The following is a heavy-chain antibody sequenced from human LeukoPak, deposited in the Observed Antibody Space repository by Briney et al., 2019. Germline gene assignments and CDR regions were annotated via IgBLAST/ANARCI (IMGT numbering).Heavy chain of an antibody. CDR3: ARPPYCSSTSCSTNYFDY. CDR1: GYSFTSYW. D-gene: IGHD2-2*01. V-gene: IGHV5-51*01. Sequence: GESLKISCKGSGYSFTSYWIGWVRQMPGKGLEWMGIIYPGDSDTRYSPSFQGQVTISADKSISTAYLQWSSLKASDTATYYCARPPYCSSTSCSTNYFDYWGQGTLVTVSS. CDR2: IYPGDSDT. J-gene: IGHJ4*02.